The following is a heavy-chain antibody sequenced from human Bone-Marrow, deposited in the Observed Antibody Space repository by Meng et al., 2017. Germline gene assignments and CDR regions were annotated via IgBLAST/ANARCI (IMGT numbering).Heavy chain of an antibody. V-gene: IGHV3-13*01. CDR3: ARDGDRRSYED. CDR1: GFTFSQFD. CDR2: IGLRGDT. Sequence: GGSLRLSCAASGFTFSQFDMHWVRLVTGKGLEWVSAIGLRGDTHYSDSAKGRFTISRDNSKNTLYLQMSSLRAEDTAVYYCARDGDRRSYEDWGQGTLVTVSS. J-gene: IGHJ4*02. D-gene: IGHD1-26*01.